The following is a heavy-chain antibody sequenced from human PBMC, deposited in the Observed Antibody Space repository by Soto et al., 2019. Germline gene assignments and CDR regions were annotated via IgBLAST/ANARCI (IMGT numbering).Heavy chain of an antibody. CDR2: IYYSGSS. J-gene: IGHJ6*02. CDR1: VDSISRNGYF. D-gene: IGHD3-10*01. V-gene: IGHV4-31*03. CDR3: ARGTMLRGTGSSYAMEV. Sequence: SETLSLTCTVSVDSISRNGYFCTWIRQHPWKGLEWIGYIYYSGSSYYNPSLKSRVIISVDTSKNHFSLNLTAVTAADTAVYYCARGTMLRGTGSSYAMEVWCQGTTVTVSS.